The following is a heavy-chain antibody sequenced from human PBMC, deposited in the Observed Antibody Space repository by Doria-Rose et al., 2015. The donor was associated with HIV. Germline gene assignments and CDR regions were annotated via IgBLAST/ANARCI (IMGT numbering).Heavy chain of an antibody. V-gene: IGHV3-21*03. CDR3: ARDHYDSGGYYRD. J-gene: IGHJ4*02. CDR1: GFTFSRYS. D-gene: IGHD3-22*01. CDR2: ISSSSEYI. Sequence: VQLVQSGGALVKPGGSLRLSCAASGFTFSRYSMNWVRQAPGKGLEWVSSISSSSEYIYYVDSVQGRFTISRDNAKNSVYLQMNSLRTEDTAVYYCARDHYDSGGYYRDWGQGTLVTVSS.